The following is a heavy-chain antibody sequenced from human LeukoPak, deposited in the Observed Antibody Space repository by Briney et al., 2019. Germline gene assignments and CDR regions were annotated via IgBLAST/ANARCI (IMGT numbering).Heavy chain of an antibody. V-gene: IGHV5-51*01. Sequence: GESLKISCKGSGYSFTSYWIGWVRQVPGKGLEWMGIIYPGDSDTRYSPSFQGQVTISADKSISTAYLQWSSLKASDTAMYYCARHRMVRGVTADYWGQGTLVTVSS. D-gene: IGHD3-10*01. CDR2: IYPGDSDT. J-gene: IGHJ4*02. CDR1: GYSFTSYW. CDR3: ARHRMVRGVTADY.